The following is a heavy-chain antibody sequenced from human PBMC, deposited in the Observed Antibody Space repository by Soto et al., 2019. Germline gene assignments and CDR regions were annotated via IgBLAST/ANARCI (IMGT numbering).Heavy chain of an antibody. CDR2: IKTNTEGGTT. Sequence: EMQLVESGGGLVRQGGSLRLSCAASGINFSKAWLNWVRQVPGKGLEWVGRIKTNTEGGTTDYAAPVKGRFTISRDDSKTSVYLQMNSLKTEDTALYYCTTQYYDFWRGGHVYIDYWGQGTLVTVSS. CDR3: TTQYYDFWRGGHVYIDY. J-gene: IGHJ4*02. CDR1: GINFSKAW. V-gene: IGHV3-15*07. D-gene: IGHD3-3*01.